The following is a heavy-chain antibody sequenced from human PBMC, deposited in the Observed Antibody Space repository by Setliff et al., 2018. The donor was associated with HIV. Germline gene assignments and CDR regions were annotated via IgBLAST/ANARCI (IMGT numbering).Heavy chain of an antibody. V-gene: IGHV1-18*01. D-gene: IGHD3-9*01. CDR2: ISAYNGNT. CDR3: ARENYDILTGYYNY. CDR1: GYTFTNYG. J-gene: IGHJ4*02. Sequence: GASVKVSCKASGYTFTNYGISWVRQAPGQGLEWLGWISAYNGNTNYAQKSQGRVTMTTDTSTSTAYMELRSLSSDDTAVYYCARENYDILTGYYNYWGQGTLVTVSS.